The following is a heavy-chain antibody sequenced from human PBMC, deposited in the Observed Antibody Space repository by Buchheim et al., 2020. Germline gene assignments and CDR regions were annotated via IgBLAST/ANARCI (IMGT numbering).Heavy chain of an antibody. CDR1: GFTFSSYA. V-gene: IGHV3-30*04. CDR3: AKDFSDSNY. D-gene: IGHD3-22*01. Sequence: QVQLVESGGGVVQPGRSLRLSCAASGFTFSSYAMHWVRQAPGKGLEWVAVISYDGSNKYYADSVKGRFTISRDNSKNTLYLQMNSLRAEDTAVYYCAKDFSDSNYWGQGTL. CDR2: ISYDGSNK. J-gene: IGHJ4*02.